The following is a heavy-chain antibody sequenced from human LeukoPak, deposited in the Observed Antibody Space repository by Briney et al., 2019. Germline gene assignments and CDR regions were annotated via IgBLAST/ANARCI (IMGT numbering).Heavy chain of an antibody. CDR1: GFTFSSYS. V-gene: IGHV3-21*01. CDR2: ISSSSSYI. D-gene: IGHD5-18*01. Sequence: GGSLRLSCAASGFTFSSYSMNWVRQAPGKGLEWVSSISSSSSYIYYADSVKGRFTISRDNAKNSLYLQMNSLRAGDTAVYYCARSGYDYYYYYGMDVWGQGTTVTVSS. CDR3: ARSGYDYYYYYGMDV. J-gene: IGHJ6*02.